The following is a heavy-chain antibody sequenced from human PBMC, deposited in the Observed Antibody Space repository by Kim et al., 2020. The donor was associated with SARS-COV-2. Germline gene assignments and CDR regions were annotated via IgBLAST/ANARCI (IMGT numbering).Heavy chain of an antibody. CDR2: ISSSSSYI. V-gene: IGHV3-21*01. D-gene: IGHD4-17*01. Sequence: GGSLRLSCAASGFTFSSYSMNWVRQAPGKGLEWVSSISSSSSYIYYADSVKGRFPISRDNAKNSLYLQMNSLRAEDTAVYYCARDRRGPTVTNFWYYYYGMDVWGQGTTVTVSS. CDR1: GFTFSSYS. J-gene: IGHJ6*02. CDR3: ARDRRGPTVTNFWYYYYGMDV.